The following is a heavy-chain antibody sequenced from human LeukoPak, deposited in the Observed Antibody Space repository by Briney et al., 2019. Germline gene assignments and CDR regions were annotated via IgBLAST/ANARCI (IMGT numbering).Heavy chain of an antibody. J-gene: IGHJ4*02. CDR3: ATNPYSSGWYGSPGDY. CDR2: INPNSGGT. CDR1: GYTFTGYY. Sequence: ASVKVSCKASGYTFTGYYMHWVRQAPGQGLEWMGWINPNSGGTNYAQKFQGRVTMTRDTSISTAYMELSRLRSEDTAVYYCATNPYSSGWYGSPGDYWGQGTLVTVSS. D-gene: IGHD6-19*01. V-gene: IGHV1-2*02.